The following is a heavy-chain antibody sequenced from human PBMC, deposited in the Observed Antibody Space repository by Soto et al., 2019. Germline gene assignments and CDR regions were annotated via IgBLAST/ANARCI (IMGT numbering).Heavy chain of an antibody. D-gene: IGHD1-7*01. CDR3: ARDMTRTVVPYFDF. CDR1: GGTFSNYV. V-gene: IGHV1-69*06. Sequence: QVQLVQSGAEVKKPGSSVKVSCKASGGTFSNYVVNWVRQAPGQGLEWMGRIIPISGAANYAQKFQGRVTITADKSTSTSYMELISLRSEYTAVYYCARDMTRTVVPYFDFWGQGTLVTVSS. CDR2: IIPISGAA. J-gene: IGHJ4*02.